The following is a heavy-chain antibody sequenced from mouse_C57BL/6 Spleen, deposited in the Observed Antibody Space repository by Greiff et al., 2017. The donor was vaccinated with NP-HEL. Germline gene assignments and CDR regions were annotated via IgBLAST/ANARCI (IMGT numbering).Heavy chain of an antibody. D-gene: IGHD2-3*01. CDR1: GYTFTDYY. Sequence: VQLQQSGPELVKPGASVKISCTASGYTFTDYYMNWVKQSPGKSLEWIGDINPNNGGTSHNQKFKGQATLTVDTSSSTAYMELRSLTSEDSAVYYCAVYDSYYGNAMDYWGQGTSVTVSS. CDR3: AVYDSYYGNAMDY. CDR2: INPNNGGT. J-gene: IGHJ4*01. V-gene: IGHV1-26*01.